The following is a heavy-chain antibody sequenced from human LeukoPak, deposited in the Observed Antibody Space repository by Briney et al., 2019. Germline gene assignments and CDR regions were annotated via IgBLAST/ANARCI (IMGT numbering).Heavy chain of an antibody. V-gene: IGHV3-74*01. CDR2: INTDGSST. Sequence: PGGSLRLSCAASGFTFSSYWMHWVRQAPGKGLVWVSRINTDGSSTSYADSVKGRFTISRDNAKNTLYLQMNSLRAEDTAVYYCARDKDYYNSGYDLVDYWGQGTLVTVSS. CDR1: GFTFSSYW. CDR3: ARDKDYYNSGYDLVDY. J-gene: IGHJ4*02. D-gene: IGHD5-12*01.